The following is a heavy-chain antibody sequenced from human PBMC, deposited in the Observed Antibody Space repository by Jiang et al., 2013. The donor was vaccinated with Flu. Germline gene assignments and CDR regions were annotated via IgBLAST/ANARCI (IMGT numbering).Heavy chain of an antibody. CDR3: ALHRRGWFDP. CDR2: IYYSGST. V-gene: IGHV4-59*08. Sequence: KGLEWIGYIYYSGSTNYNPSLKSRVTISVDTSKNQFSLKLSSVTAADTAVYYCALHRRGWFDPWGQGTLVTVSS. D-gene: IGHD2-21*01. J-gene: IGHJ5*02.